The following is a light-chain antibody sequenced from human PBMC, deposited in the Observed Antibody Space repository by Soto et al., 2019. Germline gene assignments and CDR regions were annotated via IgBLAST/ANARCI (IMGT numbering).Light chain of an antibody. Sequence: QSVLTQPASVSGSPGQWITISCTGTSSDVGGYDYVSWYQQHPGKAPKLIIFEVSNRPSGVSNRFSGSKSGNTASLTISGLQPEDEDDYFCTSYASTTAVLFGGGTKLTVL. CDR2: EVS. CDR1: SSDVGGYDY. CDR3: TSYASTTAVL. J-gene: IGLJ3*02. V-gene: IGLV2-14*01.